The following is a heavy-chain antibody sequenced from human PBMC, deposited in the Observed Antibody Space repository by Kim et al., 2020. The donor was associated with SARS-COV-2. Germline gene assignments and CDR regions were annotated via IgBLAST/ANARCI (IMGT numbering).Heavy chain of an antibody. Sequence: SVEGLFTISRDNSKNTLYLQMNSLRAEDTAVYYCARDGGYYYDSSGYSDYWGQGTLVTVSS. CDR3: ARDGGYYYDSSGYSDY. J-gene: IGHJ4*02. D-gene: IGHD3-22*01. V-gene: IGHV3-30*07.